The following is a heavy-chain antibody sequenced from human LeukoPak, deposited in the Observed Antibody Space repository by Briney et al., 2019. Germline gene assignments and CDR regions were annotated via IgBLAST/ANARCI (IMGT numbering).Heavy chain of an antibody. CDR2: INHSGST. Sequence: SETLSLTCAVYGGSFSGYYWSWIRQPPGKGLEWIGEINHSGSTNYNPSLKSRVTISVDTSKNQFSLKLSSVTAAETAVYYCARLLQAKVDYWGQGTLVTVSS. V-gene: IGHV4-34*01. CDR3: ARLLQAKVDY. J-gene: IGHJ4*02. CDR1: GGSFSGYY. D-gene: IGHD5-18*01.